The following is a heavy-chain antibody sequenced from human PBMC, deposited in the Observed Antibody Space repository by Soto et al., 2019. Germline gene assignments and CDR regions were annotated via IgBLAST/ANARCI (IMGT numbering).Heavy chain of an antibody. Sequence: SQTLSLTCAISGDSVSSNSAAWNWIRQSPSRGLEWLGRTYYRSKWYNDYAVSVKSRITINPDTSKNQFSLQLNSVTPEDTAVYYCARDRQPYYDILTGYYSYYYYMDVWGKGTTVTVSS. J-gene: IGHJ6*03. CDR3: ARDRQPYYDILTGYYSYYYYMDV. CDR1: GDSVSSNSAA. CDR2: TYYRSKWYN. D-gene: IGHD3-9*01. V-gene: IGHV6-1*01.